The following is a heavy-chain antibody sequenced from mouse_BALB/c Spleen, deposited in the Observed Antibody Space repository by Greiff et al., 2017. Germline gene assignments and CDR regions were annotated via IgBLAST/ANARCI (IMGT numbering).Heavy chain of an antibody. V-gene: IGHV5-17*02. J-gene: IGHJ4*01. CDR1: GFTFSSFG. CDR2: ISSGSSTI. Sequence: EVHLVESGGGLVQPGGSRKLSCAASGFTFSSFGMHWVRQAPEKGLEWVAYISSGSSTIYYADTVKGRFTISRDNPKNTLFLQMTSLRSEDTAMYYCARSDEGDYYAMYYRGQGTSVTVSS. D-gene: IGHD3-3*01. CDR3: ARSDEGDYYAMYY.